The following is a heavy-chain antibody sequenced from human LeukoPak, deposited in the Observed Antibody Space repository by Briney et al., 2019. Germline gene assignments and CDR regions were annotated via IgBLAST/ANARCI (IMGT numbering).Heavy chain of an antibody. V-gene: IGHV3-30*02. J-gene: IGHJ4*02. CDR3: AKDSSTYYDSSGYDY. D-gene: IGHD3-22*01. Sequence: GGSLRLSCAASGFTFSSYGMHWVRQAPGKGLEWVAFIRYGGSNKYYADSVKGRFTISRDNSKNTLYLQMNSLRAEDTAVYYCAKDSSTYYDSSGYDYWGQGTLVTVSS. CDR2: IRYGGSNK. CDR1: GFTFSSYG.